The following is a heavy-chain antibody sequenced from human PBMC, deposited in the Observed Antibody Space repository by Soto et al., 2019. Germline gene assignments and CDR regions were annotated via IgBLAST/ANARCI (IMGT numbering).Heavy chain of an antibody. CDR1: GFTFSSYA. CDR3: ARFVGYGGSEYYFDQ. Sequence: QVQSVESGGGVVQPGRSLTLSCVVSGFTFSSYAMHWVRQAPGKGLDWVAVISNDGRNYYLADSVKGRFTISRDNSKNTLYLQMNSLRAEDTALYYCARFVGYGGSEYYFDQWGQGILVIVSS. CDR2: ISNDGRNY. V-gene: IGHV3-30-3*01. D-gene: IGHD1-26*01. J-gene: IGHJ4*02.